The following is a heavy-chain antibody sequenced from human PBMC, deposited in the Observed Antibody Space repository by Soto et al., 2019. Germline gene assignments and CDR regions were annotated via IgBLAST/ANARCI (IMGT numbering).Heavy chain of an antibody. V-gene: IGHV4-31*03. J-gene: IGHJ5*02. D-gene: IGHD3-16*02. CDR2: IYYSGST. CDR1: GGSISSGGYY. CDR3: ARGGRVWGSYRFYLGVNWFDP. Sequence: QVQLQESGPGLVKPSQTLSLTCTVSGGSISSGGYYWSWIRQHPGKGLEWIGYIYYSGSTYYNPSLKSRVTISVDTSKNQFSLKLSSVTAADTAVYYCARGGRVWGSYRFYLGVNWFDPWGQGTLVTVSS.